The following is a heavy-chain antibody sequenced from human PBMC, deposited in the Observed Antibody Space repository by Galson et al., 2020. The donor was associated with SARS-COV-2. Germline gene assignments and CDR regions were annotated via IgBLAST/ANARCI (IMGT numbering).Heavy chain of an antibody. D-gene: IGHD1-26*01. CDR1: GSTFSNYA. J-gene: IGHJ3*02. CDR3: ARDVSGGASDI. CDR2: ISHHGRID. Sequence: TLTLSCAASGSTFSNYAIHWVRQHPRRGLQWLAVISHHGRIDVYADSVKGRFTISRDNSENMLFLQMDSLRADDTAVYYCARDVSGGASDIWGQGTMGTVAS. V-gene: IGHV3-30*04.